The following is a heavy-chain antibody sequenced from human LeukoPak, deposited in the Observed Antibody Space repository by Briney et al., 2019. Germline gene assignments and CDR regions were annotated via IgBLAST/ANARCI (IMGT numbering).Heavy chain of an antibody. Sequence: GESLKISCKAPGYTLTSLWIGLVRQMPRKGLELMAIINPGDSDTRYSPSFQGQVTISADKSISTAYLQWSSLKASDTAMYYCARDWKDPAAFDIWGQGTMVTVSS. J-gene: IGHJ3*02. CDR2: INPGDSDT. CDR3: ARDWKDPAAFDI. D-gene: IGHD1-1*01. V-gene: IGHV5-51*01. CDR1: GYTLTSLW.